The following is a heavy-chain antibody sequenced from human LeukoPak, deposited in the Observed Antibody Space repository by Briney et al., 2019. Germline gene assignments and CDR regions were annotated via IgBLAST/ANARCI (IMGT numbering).Heavy chain of an antibody. D-gene: IGHD6-6*01. V-gene: IGHV4-39*01. J-gene: IGHJ1*01. CDR3: ARHRRSGSSSSGDHAEYFQH. CDR2: IYYSGST. CDR1: GGSISSSSYY. Sequence: SETLSLTCTVSGGSISSSSYYWGWIRQPPGKGLEWIGSIYYSGSTYYNPSLKSRVTISVDTSKNQFSLKLSSVTAADTAVYYRARHRRSGSSSSGDHAEYFQHWGQGTLVTVSS.